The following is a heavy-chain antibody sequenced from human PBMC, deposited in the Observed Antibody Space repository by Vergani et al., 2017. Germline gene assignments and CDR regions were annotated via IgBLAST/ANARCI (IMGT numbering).Heavy chain of an antibody. J-gene: IGHJ3*02. CDR2: IYDSGDT. Sequence: QVQLQESGPGLVKPSETLSLTCSVSGDSMNTYYWTWIRQPPGKGLEWIGYIYDSGDTKYNPSLKSRVTMSLDTSKNQFSLTLSSVNATDTAVYYCAKTGPNGDSGAVTDAFDIWGQGTMVTVSS. CDR1: GDSMNTYY. V-gene: IGHV4-59*08. D-gene: IGHD2-15*01. CDR3: AKTGPNGDSGAVTDAFDI.